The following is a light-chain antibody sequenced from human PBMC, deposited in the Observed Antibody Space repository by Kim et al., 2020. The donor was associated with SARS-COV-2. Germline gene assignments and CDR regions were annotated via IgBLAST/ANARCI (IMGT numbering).Light chain of an antibody. Sequence: QSALTQPASVSGSPGQSITISCTGTSSDIGGHNYVSWYQQHPGKAPKLMIFDVTNRPSGVSSRFSGSKSGNTASLTISGLQAEDTADYYCCSYTSSNTLYVFGTGTKVTVL. V-gene: IGLV2-14*03. CDR3: CSYTSSNTLYV. CDR1: SSDIGGHNY. J-gene: IGLJ1*01. CDR2: DVT.